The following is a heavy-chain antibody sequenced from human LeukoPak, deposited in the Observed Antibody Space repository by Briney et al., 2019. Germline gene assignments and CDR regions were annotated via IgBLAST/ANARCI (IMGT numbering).Heavy chain of an antibody. CDR2: IYHSGST. CDR1: GGSISSGGYS. D-gene: IGHD2-2*01. J-gene: IGHJ4*02. CDR3: ARGGYCSSTSCGGFDY. V-gene: IGHV4-30-2*01. Sequence: SSETLSLTCAVSGGSISSGGYSWSWIRQPPGKGLEWIGYIYHSGSTYYNPSLKSRVTISVDRSKNQFSLKLSSVTAADTAVYYCARGGYCSSTSCGGFDYWGQGTLVTVSS.